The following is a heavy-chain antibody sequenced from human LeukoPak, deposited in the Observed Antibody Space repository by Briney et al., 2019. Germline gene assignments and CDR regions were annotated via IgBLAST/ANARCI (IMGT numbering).Heavy chain of an antibody. CDR2: IYYSGST. V-gene: IGHV4-39*07. Sequence: SETLSLTCTVSGYSISSSSYYWGWIRQPPGKGLEWIGSIYYSGSTYYNPSLKSRVTISVDTSKNQFSLKLSSVTAADTAVYYCARGGRTGFDYWGQGTLVTVSS. D-gene: IGHD3/OR15-3a*01. CDR3: ARGGRTGFDY. J-gene: IGHJ4*02. CDR1: GYSISSSSYY.